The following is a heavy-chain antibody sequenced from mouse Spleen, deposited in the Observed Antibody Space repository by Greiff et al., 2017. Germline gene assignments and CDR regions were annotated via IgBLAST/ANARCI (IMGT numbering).Heavy chain of an antibody. Sequence: DVRLVESGGGLVKPGGSLKLSCAASGFTFSSYAMSWVRQTPEKRLEWVATISSGGSYTYYPDSVKGRFTISRDNAKNTLYLQMSSLRSEDTAMYYCARHPYGSSNWYFDVWGAGTTVTVSS. CDR2: ISSGGSYT. D-gene: IGHD1-1*01. CDR1: GFTFSSYA. V-gene: IGHV5-9-1*01. J-gene: IGHJ1*01. CDR3: ARHPYGSSNWYFDV.